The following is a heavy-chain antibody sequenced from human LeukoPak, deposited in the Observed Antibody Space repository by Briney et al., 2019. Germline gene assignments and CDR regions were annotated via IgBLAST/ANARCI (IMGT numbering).Heavy chain of an antibody. D-gene: IGHD1-26*01. CDR3: AADRFHSGGHHY. Sequence: ASVRVSCKVSGYTLTELSMHWVRQAPGKGLEWMGGYVPEDGKTLYAQSFQGRVTMTEDTSTETAYMELTFLTSEDTAVYYCAADRFHSGGHHYWGQGPQVIVSS. J-gene: IGHJ4*02. CDR1: GYTLTELS. CDR2: YVPEDGKT. V-gene: IGHV1-24*01.